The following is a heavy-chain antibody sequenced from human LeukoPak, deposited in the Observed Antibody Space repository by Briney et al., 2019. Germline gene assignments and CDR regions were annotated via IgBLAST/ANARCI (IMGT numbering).Heavy chain of an antibody. Sequence: ASVKVSCKASGYTFTSYGINWVRQAPGQGLEWMGWISAYNGNTNYAQKLQGRVTMTTDTSTSTAYMELRSLRSDDTAVYYCARRGYSYGSYYFDYWGQGTLVTVSS. J-gene: IGHJ4*02. CDR1: GYTFTSYG. CDR2: ISAYNGNT. V-gene: IGHV1-18*01. D-gene: IGHD5-18*01. CDR3: ARRGYSYGSYYFDY.